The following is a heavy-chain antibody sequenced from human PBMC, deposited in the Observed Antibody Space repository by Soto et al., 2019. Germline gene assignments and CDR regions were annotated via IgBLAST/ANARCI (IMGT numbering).Heavy chain of an antibody. Sequence: EVQLVESGGGLVKPGGSLRLSCAASGFTFSSYSMNWVRQAPGKGLEWVSSISSSSSYIYYADSVKGRFTISRDNAKNSLYLQMNSLRAEDRAVYYCARDVTIFGNVWGKGTTVTVSS. CDR1: GFTFSSYS. J-gene: IGHJ6*04. V-gene: IGHV3-21*01. D-gene: IGHD3-3*01. CDR2: ISSSSSYI. CDR3: ARDVTIFGNV.